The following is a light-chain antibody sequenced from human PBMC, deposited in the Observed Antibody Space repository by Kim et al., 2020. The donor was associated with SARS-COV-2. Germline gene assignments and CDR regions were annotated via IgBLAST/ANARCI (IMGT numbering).Light chain of an antibody. CDR2: QDS. Sequence: SVAPGQTASSPASGGKLGDKIACWYQQKPGQSPVLVIYQDSTRPSGIPERFSGSNSGNTATLTIGGTQAMDEADYYCQAWDSSTVVFGGGTQLTVL. J-gene: IGLJ2*01. CDR3: QAWDSSTVV. CDR1: KLGDKI. V-gene: IGLV3-1*01.